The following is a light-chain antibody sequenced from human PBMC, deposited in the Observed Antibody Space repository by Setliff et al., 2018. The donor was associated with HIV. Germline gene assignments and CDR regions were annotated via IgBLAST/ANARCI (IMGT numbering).Light chain of an antibody. CDR1: SSDVGYYNR. V-gene: IGLV2-18*02. CDR2: EVS. J-gene: IGLJ1*01. CDR3: ASRTAGSTPYV. Sequence: QSVLTQPPSVSGSPGQSVTISCTGTSSDVGYYNRVSWYQQPPGTVPRLMIYEVSSRPSGVPDCFSGSKSGNTASLTISGLQAEDEADYYCASRTAGSTPYVFGTGTRSPS.